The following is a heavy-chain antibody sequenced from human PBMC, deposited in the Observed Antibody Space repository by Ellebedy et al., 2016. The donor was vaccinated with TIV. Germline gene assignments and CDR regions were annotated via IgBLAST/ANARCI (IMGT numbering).Heavy chain of an antibody. D-gene: IGHD1-1*01. Sequence: MPSETLSLTCTVSGASFSSRSYYWGWTLQPPGTGLEWIGTMSYSGSTYYNPALKRRVTISVDTSKNQFSRNLSSVTAADTAVYYCARVLRAGRSGDYFDYWGQGTLVTVSS. CDR3: ARVLRAGRSGDYFDY. J-gene: IGHJ4*02. CDR2: MSYSGST. V-gene: IGHV4-39*07. CDR1: GASFSSRSYY.